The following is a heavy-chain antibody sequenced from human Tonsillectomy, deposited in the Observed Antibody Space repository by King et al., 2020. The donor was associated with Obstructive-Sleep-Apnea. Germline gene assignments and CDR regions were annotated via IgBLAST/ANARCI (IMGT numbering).Heavy chain of an antibody. CDR3: AREEEMAKIIDY. CDR1: GFTFSSYW. D-gene: IGHD5-24*01. Sequence: VQLVQSGGGLVQPGGSLRLSCAASGFTFSSYWMHWVRQAPGKGLVWVSRMNNDGSSTSYADSVKGRFTISRDNAKNTLYLQLNSLRAEDTAVYYCAREEEMAKIIDYWGQGTLVTVSS. J-gene: IGHJ4*02. V-gene: IGHV3-74*01. CDR2: MNNDGSST.